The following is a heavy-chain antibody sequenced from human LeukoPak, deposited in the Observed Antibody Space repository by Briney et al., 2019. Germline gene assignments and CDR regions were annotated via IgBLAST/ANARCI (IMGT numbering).Heavy chain of an antibody. CDR2: FDPNNGGT. D-gene: IGHD1-26*01. J-gene: IGHJ3*01. CDR1: GYTFTGYY. CDR3: AGGGGSYGDV. V-gene: IGHV1-2*06. Sequence: ASVKVSCKASGYTFTGYYMHWVRQAPGQGLEWMGRFDPNNGGTGYAQKFQGRVTITRDTSISTDYMELSSLRSDDTAVCYCAGGGGSYGDVWGQGTMVAVSS.